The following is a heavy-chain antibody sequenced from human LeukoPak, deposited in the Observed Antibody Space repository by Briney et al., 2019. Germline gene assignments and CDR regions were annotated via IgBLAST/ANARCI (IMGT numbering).Heavy chain of an antibody. CDR1: GYTFTGYY. J-gene: IGHJ6*03. CDR2: INPNSGGT. D-gene: IGHD6-6*01. Sequence: VASVKVSCKASGYTFTGYYMHWVRQAPGQGLEWMGWINPNSGGTNYAQKFQGRVTMTRDTSISTAYMELSRLRSDDTAVYYCARGGPEYLYYYYMDVWGKGTTVTVSS. CDR3: ARGGPEYLYYYYMDV. V-gene: IGHV1-2*02.